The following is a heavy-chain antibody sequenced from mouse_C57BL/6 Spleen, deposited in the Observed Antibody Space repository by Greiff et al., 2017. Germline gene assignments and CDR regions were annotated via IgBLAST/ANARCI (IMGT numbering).Heavy chain of an antibody. CDR3: ARWGLRRGYAMDY. Sequence: EVQVVESGGDLVKPGGSLKLSCAASGFTFSSYGMSWVRQTPDKRLEWVATISSGGSYTYYPDSVKGRFTISRDNAKNTLYLQMSSLKSEDTAMYYCARWGLRRGYAMDYWGQGTSVTVSS. V-gene: IGHV5-6*01. D-gene: IGHD2-4*01. CDR2: ISSGGSYT. J-gene: IGHJ4*01. CDR1: GFTFSSYG.